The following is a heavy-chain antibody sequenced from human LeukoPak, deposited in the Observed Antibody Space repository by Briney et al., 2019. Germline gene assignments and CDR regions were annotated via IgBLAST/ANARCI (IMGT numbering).Heavy chain of an antibody. Sequence: ASVKVSCKASGGTFSSYAISWVRQAPGQGLEWMGWINPNSGGTNYAQKFQGRVTMTRDTSISTAYMELSRLRSDDTAVYYCAREYRAVRNWFDPWGQGTLVTVSS. V-gene: IGHV1-2*02. CDR3: AREYRAVRNWFDP. J-gene: IGHJ5*02. CDR1: GGTFSSYA. D-gene: IGHD3-10*01. CDR2: INPNSGGT.